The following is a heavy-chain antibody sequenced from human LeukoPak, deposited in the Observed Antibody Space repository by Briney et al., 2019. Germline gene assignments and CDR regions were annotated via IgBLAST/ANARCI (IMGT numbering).Heavy chain of an antibody. J-gene: IGHJ4*02. CDR3: ARDFNSSSWYSGYFDY. Sequence: GGSLRLSCAASGFTFSSYGMNWVRQAPGKGLEWVAVIWYDGSNKYYADSVKGRFTISRDNSKNTLYLQMNSLRAEDTAVYYCARDFNSSSWYSGYFDYWGQGTLVTVSS. CDR2: IWYDGSNK. V-gene: IGHV3-33*01. D-gene: IGHD6-13*01. CDR1: GFTFSSYG.